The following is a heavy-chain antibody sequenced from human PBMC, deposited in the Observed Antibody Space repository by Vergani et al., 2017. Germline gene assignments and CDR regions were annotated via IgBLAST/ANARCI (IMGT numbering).Heavy chain of an antibody. J-gene: IGHJ6*03. V-gene: IGHV2-5*04. D-gene: IGHD1-7*01. Sequence: QITLKESGPTLVKPTQTLTLTCTFSGFSLNTRGVSVAWLRQPPGMALDLLALIYWNDDQHYSPSLNNRVTITKDTSKNQGVLTMTNMDYVDTGTYYCVYRKTECGTTGCFYPFYYYYYMDVWGKGTTVTVSS. CDR1: GFSLNTRGVS. CDR2: IYWNDDQ. CDR3: VYRKTECGTTGCFYPFYYYYYMDV.